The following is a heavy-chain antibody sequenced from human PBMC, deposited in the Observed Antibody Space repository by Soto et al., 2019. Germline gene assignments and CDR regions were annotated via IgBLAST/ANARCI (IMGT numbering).Heavy chain of an antibody. CDR1: GYTFTGYY. D-gene: IGHD6-19*01. CDR3: ARDSGGSGIAVAGIDAFDI. Sequence: ASVKVSCKASGYTFTGYYMHWLRQSPGQGLEWMGWINPNSGGTNYAQKFQGRVTMTRDTSISTAYMELSRLRSDDTAVYYCARDSGGSGIAVAGIDAFDIWGQGTMVTVSS. CDR2: INPNSGGT. J-gene: IGHJ3*02. V-gene: IGHV1-2*02.